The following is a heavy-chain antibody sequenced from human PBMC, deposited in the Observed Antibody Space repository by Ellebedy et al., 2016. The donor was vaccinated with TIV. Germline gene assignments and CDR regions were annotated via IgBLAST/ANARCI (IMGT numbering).Heavy chain of an antibody. J-gene: IGHJ5*02. Sequence: SETLSLTCTVSGDSISRSSYYWGWIRQPSGKGLEWIGSIYYSGSTYYNPSLKSRVTISADTSKNQFSLRLSSVTAADTAVYYCARWFGELLYVRWFDPWGQGTLVTVSS. CDR3: ARWFGELLYVRWFDP. CDR2: IYYSGST. D-gene: IGHD3-10*01. CDR1: GDSISRSSYY. V-gene: IGHV4-39*01.